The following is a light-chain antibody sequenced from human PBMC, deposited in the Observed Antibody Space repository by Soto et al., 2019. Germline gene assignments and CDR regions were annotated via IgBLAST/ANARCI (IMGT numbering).Light chain of an antibody. J-gene: IGKJ1*01. V-gene: IGKV3-11*01. Sequence: IELTRSRTTWRFSRWQEHTITIRTSQSVSSYLAWYQQKPGQAPRLLIYDSSNRATGIPALFSGSGCRKTISVCIIGLPAEEFSGSCRQQRSNRGTFCQGTKVDIK. CDR2: DSS. CDR3: QQRSNRGT. CDR1: QSVSSY.